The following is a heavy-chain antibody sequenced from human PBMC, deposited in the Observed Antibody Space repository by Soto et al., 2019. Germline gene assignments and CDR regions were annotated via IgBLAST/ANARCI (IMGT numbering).Heavy chain of an antibody. Sequence: SQTLSLTCTVSGASVNSENSYWSWIRQAPGKGLEWIGYDYYSGSTNYNPSLKSRATISLDTYKNQFSQKMTSMPSADTAFYQCATGVLRFLQWCDPRRQGTLVTVS. D-gene: IGHD3-3*01. CDR1: GASVNSENSY. CDR2: DYYSGST. V-gene: IGHV4-61*01. J-gene: IGHJ5*02. CDR3: ATGVLRFLQWCDP.